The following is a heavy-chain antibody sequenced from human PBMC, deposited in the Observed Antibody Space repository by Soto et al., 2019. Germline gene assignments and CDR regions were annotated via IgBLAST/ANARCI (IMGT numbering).Heavy chain of an antibody. CDR2: INPNGGST. CDR3: ARGLTSGDY. J-gene: IGHJ4*02. Sequence: QVQLVQSGAVVKNPGASVKVSCKASGYTFTSFYIHWVRQAPGQGLEWMSIINPNGGSTNYAQNLQGRVTLTRDTSTNTVYMELSSLRSEDTAVYYCARGLTSGDYWGQGTLVTVSS. CDR1: GYTFTSFY. V-gene: IGHV1-46*01.